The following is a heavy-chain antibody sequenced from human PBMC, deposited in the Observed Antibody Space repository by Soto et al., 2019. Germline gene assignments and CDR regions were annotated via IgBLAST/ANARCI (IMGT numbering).Heavy chain of an antibody. J-gene: IGHJ6*02. CDR3: ARHPPLIAARSYYYYGMDV. CDR1: GFSFGDYA. CDR2: ISWNGGSI. Sequence: SLSLSCEASGFSFGDYAMHWVRHAPGKGLEWVSTISWNGGSIGYADSVKGRFTISRDNAKHTVYLQMNSLRPEDTAMYYCARHPPLIAARSYYYYGMDVWGQGTTVTGSS. V-gene: IGHV3-9*01. D-gene: IGHD6-6*01.